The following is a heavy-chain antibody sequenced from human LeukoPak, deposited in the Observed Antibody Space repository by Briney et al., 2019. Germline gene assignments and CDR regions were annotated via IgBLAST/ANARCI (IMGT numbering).Heavy chain of an antibody. J-gene: IGHJ4*02. V-gene: IGHV4-39*01. Sequence: SETLSLTCTVSGGSISGSSYYWGWIRQPPGKGLEWIGSIYYSGSTYYNPSLKSRVTISVDTSKNQFSLKLSSVTAADTAVYYCARRSNWGSVDYWGQGTLVTVSS. CDR3: ARRSNWGSVDY. D-gene: IGHD7-27*01. CDR2: IYYSGST. CDR1: GGSISGSSYY.